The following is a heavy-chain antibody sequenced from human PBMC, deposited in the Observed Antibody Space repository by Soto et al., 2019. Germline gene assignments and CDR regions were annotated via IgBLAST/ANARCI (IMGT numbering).Heavy chain of an antibody. Sequence: SETLSLTCAVYGGSFSGYYWSWIRQPPGKGLEWIGEINHSGSTNYNPSLKSRVTISVDTSKNQFSLKLSSVTAADTAVYYCARGEFWSGYYASFWFDPWGQGTLVTVSS. J-gene: IGHJ5*02. V-gene: IGHV4-34*01. CDR2: INHSGST. D-gene: IGHD3-3*01. CDR1: GGSFSGYY. CDR3: ARGEFWSGYYASFWFDP.